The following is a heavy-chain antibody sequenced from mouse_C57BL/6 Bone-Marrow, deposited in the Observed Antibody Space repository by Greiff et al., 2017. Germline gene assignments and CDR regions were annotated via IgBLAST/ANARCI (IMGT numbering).Heavy chain of an antibody. CDR2: IWWGDDK. V-gene: IGHV8-8*01. CDR1: GFSLRTFGMG. Sequence: QVQLKESGPGILQPSQTLSLTCSFSGFSLRTFGMGVGWIRPPSGKGLEWLAHIWWGDDKYYNPALTRPLTISKETSKNQVFLKIVNVDTADTATYYCARKGGYGPFDYWGQGTTLTVSS. CDR3: ARKGGYGPFDY. J-gene: IGHJ2*01. D-gene: IGHD1-1*02.